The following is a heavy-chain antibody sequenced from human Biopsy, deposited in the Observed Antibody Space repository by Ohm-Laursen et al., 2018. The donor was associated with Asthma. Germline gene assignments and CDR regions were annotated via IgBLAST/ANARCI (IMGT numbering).Heavy chain of an antibody. J-gene: IGHJ4*02. D-gene: IGHD2-2*01. CDR3: ARKAGSCISRTCYSLDF. CDR1: GFTFDDYA. V-gene: IGHV3-9*01. Sequence: SLRLSCAASGFTFDDYAMHWVRQAPGKGLEWVSGISWNSGSIGYADSVKGRFTISRDNSKNTLYLQMNSLRSEDTAVYYCARKAGSCISRTCYSLDFWGQGTLVTVSS. CDR2: ISWNSGSI.